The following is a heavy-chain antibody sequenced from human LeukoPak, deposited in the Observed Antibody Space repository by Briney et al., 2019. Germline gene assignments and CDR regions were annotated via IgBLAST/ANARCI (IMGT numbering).Heavy chain of an antibody. Sequence: SDTLSLTCTVSGGSISSYYWSWIRQPPGKGLEWIGYIYYSGSTNYNPSLKSRVTISVDTSKNQFSLKLSSVTAADTAVYYCARSSTTVTTDLGYFQHWGQGTLVTVSS. CDR1: GGSISSYY. CDR2: IYYSGST. V-gene: IGHV4-59*08. D-gene: IGHD4-17*01. CDR3: ARSSTTVTTDLGYFQH. J-gene: IGHJ1*01.